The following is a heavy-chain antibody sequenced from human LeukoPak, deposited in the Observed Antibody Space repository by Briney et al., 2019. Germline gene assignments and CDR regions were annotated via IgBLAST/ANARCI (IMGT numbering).Heavy chain of an antibody. V-gene: IGHV1-18*01. CDR3: ARERGYSSSWYEDY. J-gene: IGHJ4*02. D-gene: IGHD6-13*01. CDR1: GYTFTCYG. CDR2: ISAYNGNT. Sequence: ASVKVSCKASGYTFTCYGISWVRQAPGQGLEWMGWISAYNGNTNYAQKLQGRVTMTTDTSTSTAYMELRSLRSDDTAVYYCARERGYSSSWYEDYWGQGTLVTVSS.